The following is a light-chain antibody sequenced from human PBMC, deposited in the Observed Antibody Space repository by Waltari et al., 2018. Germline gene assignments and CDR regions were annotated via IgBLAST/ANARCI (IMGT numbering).Light chain of an antibody. CDR2: DVT. V-gene: IGLV2-11*01. CDR1: SSDVGYYNY. CDR3: CSFARSSTLV. Sequence: QSALTQPRSVSGSPGQSVTIPCPGTSSDVGYYNYVSWYQQHPGKPPKLMIYDVTKRPSGVPDRFSGSNSGNTASLTVSGLQAEDEADYYCCSFARSSTLVFGGGTKLTVL. J-gene: IGLJ2*01.